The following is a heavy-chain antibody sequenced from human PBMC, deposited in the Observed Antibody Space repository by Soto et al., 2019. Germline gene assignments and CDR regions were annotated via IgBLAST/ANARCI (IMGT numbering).Heavy chain of an antibody. V-gene: IGHV1-3*01. CDR2: INAGNGNT. J-gene: IGHJ3*01. Sequence: ASVKVSCKASGYTFTSYAMHWVRQAPGQRLEWMGWINAGNGNTKYSQKFQGRVTITRDTSASTAYMELSSLRSEDTAVYYCARCTSRITIFGVVPTRDAFDFWGQGSLVTGSS. CDR3: ARCTSRITIFGVVPTRDAFDF. CDR1: GYTFTSYA. D-gene: IGHD3-3*01.